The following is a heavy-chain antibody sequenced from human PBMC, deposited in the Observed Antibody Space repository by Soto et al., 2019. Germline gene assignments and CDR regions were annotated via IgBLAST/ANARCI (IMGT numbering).Heavy chain of an antibody. CDR1: GFTFSSYS. V-gene: IGHV3-21*01. CDR2: ISSSSSYI. Sequence: GGSLRLSCAASGFTFSSYSMNWVRQAPGKGLEWVSSISSSSSYIYYADSVKGRFTISRDNAKNSLYLQMNSLRAEDTAVYYCARDPDSGYSSSWYNYWGQGTLVTVP. D-gene: IGHD6-13*01. J-gene: IGHJ4*02. CDR3: ARDPDSGYSSSWYNY.